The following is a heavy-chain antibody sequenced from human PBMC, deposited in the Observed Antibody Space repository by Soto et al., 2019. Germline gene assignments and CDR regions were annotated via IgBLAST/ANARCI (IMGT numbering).Heavy chain of an antibody. CDR2: ISAYNGNT. CDR3: AREGIVVVPAALYYFDY. CDR1: GYTFTSYV. J-gene: IGHJ4*02. Sequence: QVHLVRSGAEVKKPGASWKVSCKASGYTFTSYVITWLRQAPGQGLEGMGWISAYNGNTNYAQKLQGRVTMTTDTSTSTAYMELRSLRSDDTAVYYCAREGIVVVPAALYYFDYWGQGTLVTVSS. D-gene: IGHD2-2*01. V-gene: IGHV1-18*01.